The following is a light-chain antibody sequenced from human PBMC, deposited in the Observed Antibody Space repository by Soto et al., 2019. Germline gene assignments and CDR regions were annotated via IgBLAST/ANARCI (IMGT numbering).Light chain of an antibody. Sequence: DFQMTQSPSSLSASVGDRVTITCRSSRSISTFLNWYQQIPGKAPKLLIYTASTLQSGVPSRFSGSGSGTDFTLTISSLQPEGSATYYCQQSYSNLITFGQGTRLEIK. CDR2: TAS. CDR3: QQSYSNLIT. J-gene: IGKJ5*01. CDR1: RSISTF. V-gene: IGKV1-39*01.